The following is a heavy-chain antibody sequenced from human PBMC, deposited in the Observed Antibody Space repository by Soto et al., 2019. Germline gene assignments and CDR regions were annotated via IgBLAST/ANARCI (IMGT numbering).Heavy chain of an antibody. CDR2: IYWDDDK. Sequence: QITLKESGPTLVKPTQTLTLTCTFSGFSLSTSGVGVGWIRQPPGKALEWLAFIYWDDDKRYSPSLKSRLTIPTDTSKNRAVLTIPNMAPVHTATYYCSHSLNTSSGSIGAFDYWGEGTLVTLSS. D-gene: IGHD6-6*01. V-gene: IGHV2-5*02. CDR3: SHSLNTSSGSIGAFDY. CDR1: GFSLSTSGVG. J-gene: IGHJ4*02.